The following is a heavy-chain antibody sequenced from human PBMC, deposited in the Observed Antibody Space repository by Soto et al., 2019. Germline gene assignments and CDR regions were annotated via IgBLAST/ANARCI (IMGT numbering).Heavy chain of an antibody. D-gene: IGHD2-2*01. CDR1: GGTFSSYA. CDR3: ARSQGSSTSLEIYYYYYYGMDV. Sequence: SVKVSCKASGGTFSSYATSWVRQAPGQGLEWMGGIIPISGTANYAQKFQGRVTITADESTSTAYMELSSLRSEDTAVYYCARSQGSSTSLEIYYYYYYGMDVWGQGTTVTVSS. J-gene: IGHJ6*02. CDR2: IIPISGTA. V-gene: IGHV1-69*13.